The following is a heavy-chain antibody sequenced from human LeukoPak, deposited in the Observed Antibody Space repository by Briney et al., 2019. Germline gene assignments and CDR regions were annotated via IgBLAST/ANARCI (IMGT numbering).Heavy chain of an antibody. V-gene: IGHV1-69*13. CDR1: GGTFSSYA. J-gene: IGHJ4*02. Sequence: ASVKVSCKASGGTFSSYAISWVRQAHGQGLECMGGIIPIFGTANYAQKFQGRVTITADESTSTAYMELSSLRSEDTAVYYCASHYGDYKDALDDYWGQGTLVTVSS. CDR3: ASHYGDYKDALDDY. D-gene: IGHD4-17*01. CDR2: IIPIFGTA.